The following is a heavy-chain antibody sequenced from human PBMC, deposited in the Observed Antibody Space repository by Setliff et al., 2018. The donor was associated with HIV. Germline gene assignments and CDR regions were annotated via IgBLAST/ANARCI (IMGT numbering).Heavy chain of an antibody. V-gene: IGHV4-34*01. CDR3: ARARYIVIRGDAGMDV. D-gene: IGHD3-10*01. Sequence: PSETLSLTCAVYGGSFSGYCWSWIRQPPGKGLEWIGEMQHSGRTNYNPSLRSRVTTSVDTSKNQVSLKLSSVTASDTAVYYCARARYIVIRGDAGMDVWGPGTTVTVSS. CDR2: MQHSGRT. CDR1: GGSFSGYC. J-gene: IGHJ6*02.